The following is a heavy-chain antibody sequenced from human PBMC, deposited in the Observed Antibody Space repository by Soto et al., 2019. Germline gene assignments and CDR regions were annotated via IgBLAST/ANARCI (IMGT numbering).Heavy chain of an antibody. Sequence: RQTRRLSCTFSAFSLSTDEVGVDWIRQPPGKALEWLALIYWDDDKRYSPSLRSGLTITKDTSKNQVVLTMTNMDPVDTATYYCIQSRCGGDCLQSYASYYYYGMDVWGQVTTVTVS. V-gene: IGHV2-5*02. J-gene: IGHJ6*02. CDR1: AFSLSTDEVG. CDR3: IQSRCGGDCLQSYASYYYYGMDV. CDR2: IYWDDDK. D-gene: IGHD2-21*02.